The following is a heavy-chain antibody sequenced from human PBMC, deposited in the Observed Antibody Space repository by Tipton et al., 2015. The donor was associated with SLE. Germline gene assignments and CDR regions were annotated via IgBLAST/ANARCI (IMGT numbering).Heavy chain of an antibody. V-gene: IGHV4-34*01. CDR1: GGSFSGYY. J-gene: IGHJ4*02. CDR2: INHSGST. Sequence: TLSLTCAVYGGSFSGYYWSWIRQPPGKGLGWIGEINHSGSTNYNPSLKSRVTLSVDTSRNQFSLNLRSVTAADTAVYYCAGAVGSASGMRDYWGQGTLLTVSS. CDR3: AGAVGSASGMRDY. D-gene: IGHD6-13*01.